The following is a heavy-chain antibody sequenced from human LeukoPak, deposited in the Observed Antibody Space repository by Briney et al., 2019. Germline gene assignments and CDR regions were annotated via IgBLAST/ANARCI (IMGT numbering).Heavy chain of an antibody. Sequence: GGSLRLSCAASGFTFSTYGMHWVRQAPGKGLEWVAFIRYDGNNNFYADSVKGRFTISRDNAKNSLYLQMNSLRAEDTAVYYCARDRFSGSYPLDYWGQGTLVTVSS. CDR3: ARDRFSGSYPLDY. J-gene: IGHJ4*02. CDR2: IRYDGNNN. D-gene: IGHD1-26*01. V-gene: IGHV3-30*02. CDR1: GFTFSTYG.